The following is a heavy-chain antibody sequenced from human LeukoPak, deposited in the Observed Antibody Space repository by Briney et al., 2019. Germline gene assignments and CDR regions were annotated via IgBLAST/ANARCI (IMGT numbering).Heavy chain of an antibody. V-gene: IGHV4-34*01. CDR3: AGXAPXNWNPVRYFDY. J-gene: IGHJ4*02. CDR1: GGSFSGYY. CDR2: INHSGST. D-gene: IGHD1-1*01. Sequence: SETLSLTCAVYGGSFSGYYWSWIRQPPGKGLEWIGEINHSGSTNYNPSLKSRVTISVDTSKNQFSLKLSSVTAADTAVYYCAGXAPXNWNPVRYFDYWGQGTLVTVSS.